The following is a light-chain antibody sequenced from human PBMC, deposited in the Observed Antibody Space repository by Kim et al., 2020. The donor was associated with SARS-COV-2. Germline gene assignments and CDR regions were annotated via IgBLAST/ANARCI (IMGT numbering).Light chain of an antibody. Sequence: EIVMTQSPDTLSLSPGERATLSCRASQAIRGSNLAWYQQKPGQAPRVVIYGASNRATGIPDRCSGSGPGSDFTLTISGLEPEDFAVYYCQQNGRAFGPGTKVDIK. V-gene: IGKV3-20*01. CDR2: GAS. J-gene: IGKJ1*01. CDR3: QQNGRA. CDR1: QAIRGSN.